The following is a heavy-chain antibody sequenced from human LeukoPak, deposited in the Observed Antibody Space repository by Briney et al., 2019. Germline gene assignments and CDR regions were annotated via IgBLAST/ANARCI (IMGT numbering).Heavy chain of an antibody. CDR1: GFTVSSNY. J-gene: IGHJ4*02. CDR3: AKGSSSGYYYFDY. V-gene: IGHV3-30*18. D-gene: IGHD3-22*01. Sequence: GGSLRLSCAASGFTVSSNYMSWVRQAPGKGLEWVAVISYDGSNKYYADSVKGRFTISRDNSKNTLYLQMNSLRAEDTAVYYCAKGSSSGYYYFDYWGQGTLVTVSS. CDR2: ISYDGSNK.